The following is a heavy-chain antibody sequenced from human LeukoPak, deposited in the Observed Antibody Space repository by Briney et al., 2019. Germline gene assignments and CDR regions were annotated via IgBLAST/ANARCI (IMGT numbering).Heavy chain of an antibody. J-gene: IGHJ3*02. CDR3: ARDPGGYSQGAGAFDI. V-gene: IGHV4-59*12. CDR2: IYYSGST. CDR1: GGSISSYY. D-gene: IGHD5-18*01. Sequence: SETLSLTCTVSGGSISSYYWSWIRQPPGKGLEWIGYIYYSGSTNYNPSLKSRVTMSVDTSKNQFSLKLSSVTAADTAVYYCARDPGGYSQGAGAFDIWGQGTMVTVSS.